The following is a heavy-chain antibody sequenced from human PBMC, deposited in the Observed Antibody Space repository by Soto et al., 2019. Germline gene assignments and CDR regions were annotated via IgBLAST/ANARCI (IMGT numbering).Heavy chain of an antibody. CDR2: ISRDGGTK. CDR3: TGAVASGY. V-gene: IGHV3-33*05. Sequence: QVQLVESGGGVVQPGRSLRLSCAVSGFTVSTYGMHWVRQAPGKGLEWVAVISRDGGTKYYADSVKGRFTISRDKSRNTLFLEMNSLGGDGMAVYYCTGAVASGYWGQGTLVTVSS. J-gene: IGHJ4*02. CDR1: GFTVSTYG. D-gene: IGHD2-8*02.